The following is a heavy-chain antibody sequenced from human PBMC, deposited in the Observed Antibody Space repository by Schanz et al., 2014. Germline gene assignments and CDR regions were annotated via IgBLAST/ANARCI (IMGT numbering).Heavy chain of an antibody. V-gene: IGHV3-23*04. CDR3: AKDPSHGDYDYYFDY. J-gene: IGHJ4*02. D-gene: IGHD3-22*01. CDR2: FIVDSGNT. Sequence: VQLVESGGGVVQPGRSLRLSCAASGFTFSNYAMSWVRQAPGKGLEWVSGFIVDSGNTYYAGSVKGRFSISRDYSKNTLYLQMSSLRAEDTAIYYCAKDPSHGDYDYYFDYWGQGTLVTVSS. CDR1: GFTFSNYA.